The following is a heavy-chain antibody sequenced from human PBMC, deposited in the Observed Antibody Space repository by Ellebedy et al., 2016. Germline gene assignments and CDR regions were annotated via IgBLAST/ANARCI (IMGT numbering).Heavy chain of an antibody. Sequence: GESLKISCAASGFTFSSYGMHWVRQTPGKGLEWVAVISYDGSNKYYADSVKGRFTISRDNSKNTLYLQMNSLRAEDTAVYYCAKTESGTYGPYFDSWGQGTLITVSS. D-gene: IGHD1-26*01. V-gene: IGHV3-30*18. CDR2: ISYDGSNK. CDR3: AKTESGTYGPYFDS. J-gene: IGHJ4*02. CDR1: GFTFSSYG.